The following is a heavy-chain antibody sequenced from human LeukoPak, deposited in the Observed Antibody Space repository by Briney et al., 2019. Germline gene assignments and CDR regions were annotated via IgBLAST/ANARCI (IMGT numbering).Heavy chain of an antibody. CDR3: ARDGLRGYSYGPGGLHGMDV. V-gene: IGHV4-31*03. CDR1: GGSISSGGYS. D-gene: IGHD5-18*01. Sequence: SETLSLTCTVSGGSISSGGYSWSWIRQHPGKGLEWIGYIYYSGSTYYNPSLKSRVTISVDTSKNQFSLKLSSVTAADTAVYYCARDGLRGYSYGPGGLHGMDVWGQGTTVTVSS. CDR2: IYYSGST. J-gene: IGHJ6*02.